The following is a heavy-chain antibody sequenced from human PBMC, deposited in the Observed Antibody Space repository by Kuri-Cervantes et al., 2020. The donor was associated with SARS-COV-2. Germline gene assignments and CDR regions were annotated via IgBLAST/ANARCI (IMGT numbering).Heavy chain of an antibody. CDR1: GGSISSYY. D-gene: IGHD2-2*02. J-gene: IGHJ6*02. V-gene: IGHV4-34*01. CDR2: INHSGST. Sequence: SETLSLTCTVSGGSISSYYWSWIRQPPGKGLEWIGEINHSGSTNYNPSLKSRVTISVDTSKNQFSLKRSSVTAADTAVYYCARRYCSSTSCYTDYGMDVWGQGTTVTVSS. CDR3: ARRYCSSTSCYTDYGMDV.